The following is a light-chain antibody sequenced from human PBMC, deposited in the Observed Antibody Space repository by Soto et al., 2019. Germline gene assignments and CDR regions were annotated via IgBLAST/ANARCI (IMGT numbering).Light chain of an antibody. CDR1: QSVSSN. J-gene: IGKJ1*01. V-gene: IGKV3-15*01. Sequence: EIVMTQSPATLSVSPGERATLSCRASQSVSSNLAWYQQKPGQAPRLLIFGASTRATGIPARFSGSGSGTEFTLTISSLQSEDFAVYYCQQYKTWPPGPFAQGTRVEIK. CDR3: QQYKTWPPGP. CDR2: GAS.